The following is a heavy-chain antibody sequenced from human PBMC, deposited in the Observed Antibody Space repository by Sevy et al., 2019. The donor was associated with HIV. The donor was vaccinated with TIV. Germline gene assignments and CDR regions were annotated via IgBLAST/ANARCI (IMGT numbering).Heavy chain of an antibody. J-gene: IGHJ4*02. Sequence: GGSLRLSCAASGFTFSTHWMSWVRQAPGKGLEWVANIKDDGSEKYYVDPVKGRFTISRDNAKNSLFLQMNRLRAEDTAVYYCAKDVYWGQGTLVTVSS. V-gene: IGHV3-7*03. CDR1: GFTFSTHW. CDR2: IKDDGSEK. CDR3: AKDVY.